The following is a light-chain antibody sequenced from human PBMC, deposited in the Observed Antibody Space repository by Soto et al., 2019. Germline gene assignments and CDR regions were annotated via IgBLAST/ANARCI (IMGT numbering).Light chain of an antibody. CDR1: QSLSNN. CDR2: GAS. CDR3: QQYNNWPPWT. J-gene: IGKJ1*01. V-gene: IGKV3-15*01. Sequence: EIVMTQSPATLSVSPGERATLSCRASQSLSNNLAWYQQKPGQAPKLLIYGASTRATGIQARFNGSGSGTELTLTISRLQFEDFAVYYCQQYNNWPPWTFGQGTKLEIK.